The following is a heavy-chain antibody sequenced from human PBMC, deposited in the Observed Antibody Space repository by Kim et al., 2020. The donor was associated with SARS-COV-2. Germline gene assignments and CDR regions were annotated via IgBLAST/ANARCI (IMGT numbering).Heavy chain of an antibody. CDR3: ARGARGGSTDAFDI. CDR1: GFTFSSYS. Sequence: LSLTCAASGFTFSSYSMNWVRQAPGKGLEWVSSISSSSSYIYHADSVKGRFTISRDNAKNSLYLQMNSLRAEDTAVYYCARGARGGSTDAFDIWGQGTMVTVSS. D-gene: IGHD2-15*01. V-gene: IGHV3-21*01. CDR2: ISSSSSYI. J-gene: IGHJ3*02.